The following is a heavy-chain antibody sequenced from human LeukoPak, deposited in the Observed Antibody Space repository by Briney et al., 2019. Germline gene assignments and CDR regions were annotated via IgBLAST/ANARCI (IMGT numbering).Heavy chain of an antibody. Sequence: QPGGSLRLSCAASGFTVSNNYMIWVRQAPGTGLEWVSILYSAGTTYYTDSAKGRFTISRDHSKNTLYLQMNSLRAEDTAVYYCARGTLRGSPHSWGQGTLVTVSS. CDR2: LYSAGTT. CDR1: GFTVSNNY. CDR3: ARGTLRGSPHS. D-gene: IGHD2/OR15-2a*01. J-gene: IGHJ4*02. V-gene: IGHV3-53*01.